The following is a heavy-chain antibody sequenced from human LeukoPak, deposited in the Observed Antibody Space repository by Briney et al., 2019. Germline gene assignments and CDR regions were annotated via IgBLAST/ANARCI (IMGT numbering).Heavy chain of an antibody. CDR1: GGSISSGGYS. Sequence: SQTLSLTCAVSGGSISSGGYSWSWIRQPPGKGLEWIGYIYHSGSTYYNPSLKSRVTISVDTSKNQFSLKLSSVTAADTAVYYCARCRKQWLGDSRNNWFDPWGQGTLVTVSS. V-gene: IGHV4-30-2*01. J-gene: IGHJ5*02. CDR2: IYHSGST. D-gene: IGHD6-19*01. CDR3: ARCRKQWLGDSRNNWFDP.